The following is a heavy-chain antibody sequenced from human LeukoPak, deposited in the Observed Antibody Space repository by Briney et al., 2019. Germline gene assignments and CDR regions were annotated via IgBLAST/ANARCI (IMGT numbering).Heavy chain of an antibody. D-gene: IGHD3-22*01. V-gene: IGHV4-34*01. CDR2: INHSVRT. J-gene: IGHJ4*02. Sequence: SETLSLTCALHGGSFSGYYWSSIRQPPGKGLELIGEINHSVRTNYKPSLKSRVTISVDTTKNQFSLRLSSVTAADTAVYYCARVKRITMIVVVTKEYYFDYWGQGTLVSVCS. CDR3: ARVKRITMIVVVTKEYYFDY. CDR1: GGSFSGYY.